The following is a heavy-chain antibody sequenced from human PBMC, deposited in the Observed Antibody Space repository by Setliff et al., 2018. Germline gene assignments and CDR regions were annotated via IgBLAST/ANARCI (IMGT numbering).Heavy chain of an antibody. CDR1: GGSISSYS. J-gene: IGHJ4*02. V-gene: IGHV4-4*08. CDR2: IYTTGST. CDR3: ARDYWGSLDY. D-gene: IGHD7-27*01. Sequence: PSETLSLTCTVSGGSISSYSWSWIRQPPGKGLECIGYIYTTGSTTYNPSLKSRVTISVDTSKNQVSLKLTSVTVADTAVYYCARDYWGSLDYWGQGILVTVSS.